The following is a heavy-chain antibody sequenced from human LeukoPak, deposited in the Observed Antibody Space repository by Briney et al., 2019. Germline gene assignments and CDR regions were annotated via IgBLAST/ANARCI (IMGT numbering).Heavy chain of an antibody. CDR1: GGSISSSSYY. CDR3: ARDLFKYGIAAAYNWFDP. Sequence: PSETLSLTCTVSGGSISSSSYYWGWIRQPPGKGLEWIGSIYYSGSTYYNPSLKSRVTISVDTSKNQFSLKLSSVTAADTAVYYCARDLFKYGIAAAYNWFDPWGQGTLVTVSS. D-gene: IGHD6-13*01. CDR2: IYYSGST. J-gene: IGHJ5*02. V-gene: IGHV4-39*07.